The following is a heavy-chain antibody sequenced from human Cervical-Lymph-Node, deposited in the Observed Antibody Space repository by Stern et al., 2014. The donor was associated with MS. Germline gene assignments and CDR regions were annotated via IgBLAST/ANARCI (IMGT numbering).Heavy chain of an antibody. J-gene: IGHJ4*02. D-gene: IGHD3-22*01. Sequence: VQLVESGPGLVKPSQTLSLTCTVSGGSVNTGGYYWTWIRQPAGKGLEWIGRIFSSGDPNYNPSLRGRSTISVDTSKNKFSLKLDSVTAADTASYYCATLPHYYDSSGYLDYWGQGTLVTVSS. V-gene: IGHV4-61*02. CDR1: GGSVNTGGYY. CDR3: ATLPHYYDSSGYLDY. CDR2: IFSSGDP.